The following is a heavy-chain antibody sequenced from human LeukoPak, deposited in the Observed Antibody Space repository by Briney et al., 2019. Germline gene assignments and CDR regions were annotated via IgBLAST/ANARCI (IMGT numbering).Heavy chain of an antibody. V-gene: IGHV3-7*01. CDR3: AKDLYSSGWYGYYFDY. CDR1: GFTFTKFW. D-gene: IGHD6-19*01. Sequence: GGSLRLSCEASGFTFTKFWMSWVRQAPGKGLEWVANIQEDGKKENYVDSVRGRFTISRDNAKNSIYLQMNSLRAEDTAVYYCAKDLYSSGWYGYYFDYWGQGTLVTVSS. J-gene: IGHJ4*02. CDR2: IQEDGKKE.